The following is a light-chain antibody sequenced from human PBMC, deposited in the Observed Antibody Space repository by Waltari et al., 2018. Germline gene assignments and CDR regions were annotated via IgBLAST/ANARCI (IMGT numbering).Light chain of an antibody. J-gene: IGKJ1*01. Sequence: DIQMTQSPSSLSASVGDRVTITCRASQGIGNDLGWFQQKPGKAPKRLIYTASSLQSGVPSRFSGSGSGTEFTLTISSLQPEDFATYYCLQHSSYSRTFGQGTKVGVK. V-gene: IGKV1-17*01. CDR3: LQHSSYSRT. CDR2: TAS. CDR1: QGIGND.